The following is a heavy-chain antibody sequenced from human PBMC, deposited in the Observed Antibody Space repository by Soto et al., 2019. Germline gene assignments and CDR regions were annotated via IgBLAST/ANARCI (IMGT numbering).Heavy chain of an antibody. CDR1: GFTFSDYY. CDR2: ISSSSSYT. D-gene: IGHD3-22*01. CDR3: ARYYYDNSGSPAVLDY. V-gene: IGHV3-11*06. Sequence: PGGSLRLSCAASGFTFSDYYMSWIRQAPGKGLEWVSYISSSSSYTNYADSVKGRFAISRDNARNSLYLQMNSLRAEDTAVYYCARYYYDNSGSPAVLDYWSQGTLVTVSS. J-gene: IGHJ4*02.